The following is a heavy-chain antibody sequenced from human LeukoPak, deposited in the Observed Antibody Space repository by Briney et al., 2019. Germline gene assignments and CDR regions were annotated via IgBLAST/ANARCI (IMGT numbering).Heavy chain of an antibody. CDR1: GFTVSSNY. V-gene: IGHV3-53*01. D-gene: IGHD3-22*01. CDR3: ASSTYYYDSSGYSPGDY. CDR2: IYSGGST. Sequence: GGSLRLSCAASGFTVSSNYMSWVRQAPGKGLEWVSVIYSGGSTYYADSVKGRFTISRDNSKNTLYLQMNSLRAEDTAVYYCASSTYYYDSSGYSPGDYWGQGTLVTVSS. J-gene: IGHJ4*02.